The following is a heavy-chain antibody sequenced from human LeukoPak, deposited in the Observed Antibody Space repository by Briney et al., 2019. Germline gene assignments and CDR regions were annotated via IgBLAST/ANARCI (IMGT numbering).Heavy chain of an antibody. D-gene: IGHD2-2*01. V-gene: IGHV4-59*01. J-gene: IGHJ5*02. CDR2: IYYSEST. CDR1: GGSISSYY. Sequence: SETLSLTCTVSGGSISSYYWRWIRKPPGKGLEWIGYIYYSESTNYNPSLKSRVTLSVDTCKNQFFLQLSSVDTAHTAGYYCGRVRGVVPASSKRFVPWGQGTLVTVSS. CDR3: GRVRGVVPASSKRFVP.